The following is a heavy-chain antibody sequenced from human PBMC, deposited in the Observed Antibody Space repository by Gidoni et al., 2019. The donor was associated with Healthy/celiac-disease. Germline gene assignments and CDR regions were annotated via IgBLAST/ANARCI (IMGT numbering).Heavy chain of an antibody. D-gene: IGHD3-3*01. V-gene: IGHV3-9*01. CDR2: ISWNSGSI. CDR3: AKVVPFRITILEAGAFDI. CDR1: GFTFDDYA. Sequence: EVQLVESGGGLVQPGRSLRLSCAASGFTFDDYAMHWVRQAPGKGLEWVSGISWNSGSIGYADSVKGRFTISRDNAKNSLYLQMNSLRAEDTALYYCAKVVPFRITILEAGAFDIWGQGTMVTVSS. J-gene: IGHJ3*02.